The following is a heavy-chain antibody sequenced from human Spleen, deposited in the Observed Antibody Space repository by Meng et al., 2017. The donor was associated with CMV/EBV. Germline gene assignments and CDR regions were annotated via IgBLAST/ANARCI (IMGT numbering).Heavy chain of an antibody. D-gene: IGHD1-26*01. Sequence: SETLSLTCAVFGESFSGYYWNWIRQTPGKGLEWIGEINHSGYTKYNPSLKSRVTISVDTSKNQFSLKLSSVTAADTAVYYCARGGSYPDYWGQGTLVTVSS. CDR1: GESFSGYY. V-gene: IGHV4-34*01. CDR2: INHSGYT. CDR3: ARGGSYPDY. J-gene: IGHJ4*02.